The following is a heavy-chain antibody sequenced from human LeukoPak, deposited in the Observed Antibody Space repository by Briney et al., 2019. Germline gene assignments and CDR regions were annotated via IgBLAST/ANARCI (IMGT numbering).Heavy chain of an antibody. J-gene: IGHJ4*02. Sequence: GGSLRLSCAASGFTFSNDAMSWVRQAPGKGLEWVSSISSSGGGTYYADSVKGRFTISRDNSKNTLSLQMNSLKAEDTAVYYCTKINSGSYTDYWGQGTLVTVSS. V-gene: IGHV3-23*01. CDR1: GFTFSNDA. CDR2: ISSSGGGT. CDR3: TKINSGSYTDY. D-gene: IGHD1-26*01.